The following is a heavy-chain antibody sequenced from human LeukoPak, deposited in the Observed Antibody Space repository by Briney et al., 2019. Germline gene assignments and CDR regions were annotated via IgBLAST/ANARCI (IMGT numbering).Heavy chain of an antibody. CDR3: ARGGTHDAFDI. CDR2: IHFRGRT. Sequence: SETLSLTCTVSGASVSNEDYSWSWIRQSPGRGLEWIGYIHFRGRTNYNPSLKSRVTISVDTSKNQFSLKLSSVTAADTAVYYCARGGTHDAFDIWGQGTMVTVSS. D-gene: IGHD1-1*01. CDR1: GASVSNEDYS. J-gene: IGHJ3*02. V-gene: IGHV4-61*08.